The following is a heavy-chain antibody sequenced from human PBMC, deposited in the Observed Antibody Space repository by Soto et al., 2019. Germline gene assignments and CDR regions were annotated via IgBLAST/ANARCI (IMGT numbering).Heavy chain of an antibody. J-gene: IGHJ4*01. CDR3: TTDSYITMILVRFDY. Sequence: EVQLVESGGGLVKPGGSLRLSCAASGFAFSNAWINWVRQAPGKGLEWVGRIKSKTDGGTTDFAAPVRGRFAISRDDSKNMVYMQMNSLNTEDTAVYYCTTDSYITMILVRFDYWGHGTLVTVSS. V-gene: IGHV3-15*07. CDR1: GFAFSNAW. CDR2: IKSKTDGGTT. D-gene: IGHD3-22*01.